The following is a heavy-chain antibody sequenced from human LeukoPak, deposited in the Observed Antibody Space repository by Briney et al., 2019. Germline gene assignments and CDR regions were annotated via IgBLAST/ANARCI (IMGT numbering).Heavy chain of an antibody. V-gene: IGHV1-46*01. CDR2: INPSGGST. J-gene: IGHJ4*02. CDR1: GYTFTNYY. D-gene: IGHD3-10*01. Sequence: ASVKVSCKASGYTFTNYYMHWVGQAPGQGLEWMGIINPSGGSTTYAQKFQGRVTMTRDTSTSTVYMELSGLRSEDTAVYYCARDLHIDGLPEGRDYWGQGTLVTVSS. CDR3: ARDLHIDGLPEGRDY.